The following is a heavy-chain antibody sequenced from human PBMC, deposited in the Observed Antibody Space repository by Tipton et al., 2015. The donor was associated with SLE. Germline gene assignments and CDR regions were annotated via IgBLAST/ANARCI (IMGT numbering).Heavy chain of an antibody. J-gene: IGHJ6*02. CDR1: GFTFSSYA. CDR2: ISYDGSNK. CDR3: ARGLGAYYYYGMDV. V-gene: IGHV3-30-3*01. Sequence: SLRLSCAASGFTFSSYAMHWVRQAPGKGLEWVAVISYDGSNKYYADSVKGRFTISIDNSKNTLNLQMNSLRAEDTAVYYCARGLGAYYYYGMDVWGQGTTVTVSS.